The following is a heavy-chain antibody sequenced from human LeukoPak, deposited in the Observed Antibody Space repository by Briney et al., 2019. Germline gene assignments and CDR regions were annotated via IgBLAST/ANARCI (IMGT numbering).Heavy chain of an antibody. J-gene: IGHJ3*02. CDR1: GGSISSYY. CDR3: ARDRIGYSYGSDAFDI. V-gene: IGHV4-59*01. CDR2: IYYSGST. D-gene: IGHD5-18*01. Sequence: PSETLSLTCTVSGGSISSYYWSWIRQPPGKGLGWIGYIYYSGSTNYNPSLKSRVTISVDTSKNQFSLKLGSVTAADTAVYYCARDRIGYSYGSDAFDIWGQGTMVTVSS.